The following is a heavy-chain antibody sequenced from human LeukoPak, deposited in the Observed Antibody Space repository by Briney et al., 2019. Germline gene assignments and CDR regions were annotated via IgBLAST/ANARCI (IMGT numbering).Heavy chain of an antibody. V-gene: IGHV4-38-2*02. Sequence: SETLSLTCTVSGYSVSSGYYWGWIRQPPGKGLEWIGSICHSGSTYYNPSLKSRVTISVDTSKSQFSLKLRSVTAADTAVYYCTNAVIGAFDIWGQGTLVTVSS. CDR3: TNAVIGAFDI. J-gene: IGHJ3*02. CDR2: ICHSGST. CDR1: GYSVSSGYY. D-gene: IGHD2-21*01.